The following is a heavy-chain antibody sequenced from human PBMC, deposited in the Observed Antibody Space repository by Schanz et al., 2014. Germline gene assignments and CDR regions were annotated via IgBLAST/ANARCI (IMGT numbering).Heavy chain of an antibody. Sequence: EVQLVESGGGLIQPGGSLRLSCAVSGFTVNTNYMSWVRQAPGKGPEWFSAISGSGRDTYYAASVKGRFTISRDNSKNTLFLQVNSLRAEDTAVYYCAKDHFGHYDSSGCSDCYYYGMDVWGQGTTVTVSS. D-gene: IGHD3-22*01. CDR2: ISGSGRDT. J-gene: IGHJ6*02. CDR3: AKDHFGHYDSSGCSDCYYYGMDV. V-gene: IGHV3-23*04. CDR1: GFTVNTNY.